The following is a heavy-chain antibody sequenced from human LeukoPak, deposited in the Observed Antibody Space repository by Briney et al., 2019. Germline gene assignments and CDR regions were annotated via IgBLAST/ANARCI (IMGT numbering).Heavy chain of an antibody. CDR1: GFSFSNSA. CDR3: VKGVAMVRGSREFDY. CDR2: IGGGGSS. J-gene: IGHJ4*02. V-gene: IGHV3-23*01. D-gene: IGHD3-10*01. Sequence: GGSLRLSCTASGFSFSNSAMTWVRQAPGKGLEWVSSIGGGGSSYYAGSVKGRFTISRDNSKNMVYLQMNNLRAEDTAIFYCVKGVAMVRGSREFDYWGQGTLVTVSS.